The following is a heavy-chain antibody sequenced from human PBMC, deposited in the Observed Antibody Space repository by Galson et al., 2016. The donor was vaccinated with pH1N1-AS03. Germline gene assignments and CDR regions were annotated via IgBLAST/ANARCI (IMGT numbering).Heavy chain of an antibody. CDR1: GNRLTNYW. CDR3: ARLSCAGRGGLDCYPFDY. Sequence: QSGAEVKKPGESLKISCQRYGNRLTNYWIGWVRQMPGKDLEWMGIIYVSDSETKYSPSFQGRVTISADKSITTVYLQWSRLRASDTAMYYCARLSCAGRGGLDCYPFDYWGQGTLVIVSS. D-gene: IGHD2-21*01. J-gene: IGHJ4*02. CDR2: IYVSDSET. V-gene: IGHV5-51*01.